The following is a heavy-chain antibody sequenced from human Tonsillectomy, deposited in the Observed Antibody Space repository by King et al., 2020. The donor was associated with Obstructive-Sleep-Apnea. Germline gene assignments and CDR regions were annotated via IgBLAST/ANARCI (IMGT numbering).Heavy chain of an antibody. CDR3: ARGPPYCGGDCYSPKYYYYYGMDV. CDR2: INHSGST. V-gene: IGHV4-34*01. J-gene: IGHJ6*02. D-gene: IGHD2-21*02. CDR1: GGSFSGYY. Sequence: VQIQQWGAGLLKPSETLSLTCAVYGGSFSGYYWSWIRQPPGKGLEWIGEINHSGSTNYNPSLKSRVTISVDTSKNQFSLKLSSVTAADTAVYYCARGPPYCGGDCYSPKYYYYYGMDVWGQGTTVTVSS.